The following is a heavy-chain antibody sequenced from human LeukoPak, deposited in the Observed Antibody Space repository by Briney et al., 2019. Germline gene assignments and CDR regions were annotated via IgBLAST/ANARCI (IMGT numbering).Heavy chain of an antibody. D-gene: IGHD2-15*01. CDR2: IIPIFGTA. CDR1: GGTFSSYA. Sequence: SVKVSCKASGGTFSSYAISWVRQAPGQGLEWMGGIIPIFGTANYAQKFQGRVTITADESTSTAYMELSSLRSEDTAVYYCAREYCSGGSCYPDVLSNWFDPRGQGTLVTVSS. V-gene: IGHV1-69*13. J-gene: IGHJ5*02. CDR3: AREYCSGGSCYPDVLSNWFDP.